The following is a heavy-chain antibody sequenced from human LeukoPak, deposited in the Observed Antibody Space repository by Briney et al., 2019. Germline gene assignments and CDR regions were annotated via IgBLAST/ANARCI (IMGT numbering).Heavy chain of an antibody. Sequence: SETLSLTCTVSGGSISSGGHYWSWIRQHPGKGLEWIGYIYYSGSTYYNPSLKSRVTISVDASKNQFSLKLSSVTAADTAVYYCTRSDSSGYYYPDWGQGTPVTVSS. D-gene: IGHD3-22*01. CDR3: TRSDSSGYYYPD. V-gene: IGHV4-31*03. CDR1: GGSISSGGHY. CDR2: IYYSGST. J-gene: IGHJ4*02.